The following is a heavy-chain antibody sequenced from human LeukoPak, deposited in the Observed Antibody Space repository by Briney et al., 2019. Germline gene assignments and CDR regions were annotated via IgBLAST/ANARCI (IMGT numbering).Heavy chain of an antibody. CDR2: INSDGSNI. CDR3: IRDGLGTSPYDL. J-gene: IGHJ5*02. D-gene: IGHD7-27*01. Sequence: GGSLRLSCAASGSTLSNYWMNWVRQVPGKGLVWVSHINSDGSNIRYADSVKGRFTISRDNAKNSLYLQMDSLRPEDTAVYYCIRDGLGTSPYDLWGQGALVTVSS. CDR1: GSTLSNYW. V-gene: IGHV3-74*01.